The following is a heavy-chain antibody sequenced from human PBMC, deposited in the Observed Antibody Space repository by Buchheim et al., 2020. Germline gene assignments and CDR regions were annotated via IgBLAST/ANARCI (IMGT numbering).Heavy chain of an antibody. D-gene: IGHD6-19*01. Sequence: QVQLQQWGAGLLKPSETLSLTCAGYGGSFSGYYWSWIRQPPGKGLEWIGEINHSGSTNYNPSLKSRVTISVDTSKNQFSLKLSSVTAADTAVYYCARDVGGSSGWYWGPFDYWGQGTL. CDR2: INHSGST. J-gene: IGHJ4*02. V-gene: IGHV4-34*01. CDR3: ARDVGGSSGWYWGPFDY. CDR1: GGSFSGYY.